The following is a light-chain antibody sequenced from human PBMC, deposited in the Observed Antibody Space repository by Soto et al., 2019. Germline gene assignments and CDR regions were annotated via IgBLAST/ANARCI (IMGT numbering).Light chain of an antibody. V-gene: IGLV1-40*01. CDR1: SSNIGAGYA. J-gene: IGLJ2*01. Sequence: QSVLTQPPSVSGAPGQRVTISCTGSSSNIGAGYAVHWYQQLPGTAPKLLIYGDNNRPSGVPDRFSGSKSGTSASLAITGLQAEDEAECYCQSYDISLSGVVFGGGTKLTVL. CDR3: QSYDISLSGVV. CDR2: GDN.